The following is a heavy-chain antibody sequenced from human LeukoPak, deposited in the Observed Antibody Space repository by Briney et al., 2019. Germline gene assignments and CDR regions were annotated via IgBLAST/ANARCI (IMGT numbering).Heavy chain of an antibody. CDR1: GGSISSGSDY. J-gene: IGHJ4*02. CDR2: IYASGST. D-gene: IGHD3-9*01. CDR3: AREPKTGYYNVLPFDY. V-gene: IGHV4-61*02. Sequence: PSETLSLTCTVSGGSISSGSDYWSWIRQPPGKGLEWIGRIYASGSTNYKPSLKSRVTTSVDTSKNQFSLKLSSVTAADTAVYYCAREPKTGYYNVLPFDYWGQGTLVTVSS.